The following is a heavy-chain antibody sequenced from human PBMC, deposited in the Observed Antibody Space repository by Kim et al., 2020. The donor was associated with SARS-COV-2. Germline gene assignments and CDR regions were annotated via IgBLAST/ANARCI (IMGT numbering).Heavy chain of an antibody. J-gene: IGHJ6*04. Sequence: GGSLRLSCAASGLTFSIYVMNWVRQAPGKGLEWVSGISDSGGSTYYADSVRGRFTISRDNSKNILHLQMNSLRAVDTAVYFCAKGRLKNLDVGGRGTTVTVSS. CDR3: AKGRLKNLDV. CDR2: ISDSGGST. CDR1: GLTFSIYV. V-gene: IGHV3-23*01.